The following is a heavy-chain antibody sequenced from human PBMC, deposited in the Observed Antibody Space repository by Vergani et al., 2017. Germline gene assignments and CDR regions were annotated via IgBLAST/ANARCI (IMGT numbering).Heavy chain of an antibody. CDR2: INPNSGGT. V-gene: IGHV1-2*02. J-gene: IGHJ4*02. CDR3: AILAGQIVVVPAAHFDY. CDR1: GYTFTGYY. Sequence: QVQLVQSGAEVKKPGASVKVSCKASGYTFTGYYMHWVRQAPGQGLEWMGWINPNSGGTNYAQTFQGRVTMTRDTSISTAYMELSRLRSDDTAVYYCAILAGQIVVVPAAHFDYWGQGTLVTVSS. D-gene: IGHD2-2*01.